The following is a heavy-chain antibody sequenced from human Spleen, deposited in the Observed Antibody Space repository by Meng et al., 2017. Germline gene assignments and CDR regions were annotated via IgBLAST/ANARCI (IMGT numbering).Heavy chain of an antibody. V-gene: IGHV3-23*01. CDR3: ATGHWGGGE. J-gene: IGHJ4*02. CDR2: ISGGGGLT. D-gene: IGHD7-27*01. Sequence: GGSLRLSCAASGFTFSSYAMGWVRQAPGKGLEWVSGISGGGGLTFYIDSVKGRFTISRDNAKNLLYLQLNSLRAEDTAVYYCATGHWGGGEWGQGTLVTVSS. CDR1: GFTFSSYA.